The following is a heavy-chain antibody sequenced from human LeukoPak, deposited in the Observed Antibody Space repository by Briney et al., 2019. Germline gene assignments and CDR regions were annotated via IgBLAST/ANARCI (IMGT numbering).Heavy chain of an antibody. D-gene: IGHD2-2*01. Sequence: SQTLSLTCTVSGGSISSGGYYWSWIRQPPGKGLEWIGYIYHSGSTYYNPSLKSRVTISVDRSKNQFSLKLSSVTAADTAVYYCARVPARPIVVVPAHYFDYWGQEPWSPSPQ. V-gene: IGHV4-30-2*01. CDR1: GGSISSGGYY. J-gene: IGHJ4*01. CDR3: ARVPARPIVVVPAHYFDY. CDR2: IYHSGST.